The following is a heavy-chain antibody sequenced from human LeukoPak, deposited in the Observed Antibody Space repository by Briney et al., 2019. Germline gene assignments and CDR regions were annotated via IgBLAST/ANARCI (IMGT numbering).Heavy chain of an antibody. D-gene: IGHD3-3*01. V-gene: IGHV3-23*01. CDR1: GFTFSSYA. Sequence: PGGSLRLSCAASGFTFSSYAMSWVRQAPGKGLEWVSAISGSGGSTYYADPVKGRFTISRDNSKNTLYLQMNSLRAEDTAVYYCAKIYYDFWSGYQDYWGQGTLVTVSS. CDR3: AKIYYDFWSGYQDY. CDR2: ISGSGGST. J-gene: IGHJ4*02.